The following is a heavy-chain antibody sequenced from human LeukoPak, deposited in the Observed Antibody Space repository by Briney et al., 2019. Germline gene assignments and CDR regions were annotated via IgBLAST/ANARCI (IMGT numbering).Heavy chain of an antibody. Sequence: ASVKVSCKASGGTFSSYAISWVRQAPGQGLEWMGGIIPIFGTANYAQKFQGRVTITADESTGTAYMELSSLRSEDTAVYYCARVHDYSNRAYNWFDPWGQGTLVTVSS. CDR1: GGTFSSYA. CDR2: IIPIFGTA. V-gene: IGHV1-69*13. D-gene: IGHD4-11*01. J-gene: IGHJ5*02. CDR3: ARVHDYSNRAYNWFDP.